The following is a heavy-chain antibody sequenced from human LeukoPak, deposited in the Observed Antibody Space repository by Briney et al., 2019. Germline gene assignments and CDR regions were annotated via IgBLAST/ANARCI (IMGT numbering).Heavy chain of an antibody. V-gene: IGHV3-30*02. CDR3: AKDRVYGDYVYAFDI. J-gene: IGHJ3*02. CDR2: IRYDGSNK. Sequence: GGSLRLSCAASGFTFSSYGMHWVRQAPGKGLEWVAFIRYDGSNKYYADSVKGRFTISRDNSKNTLYLQMNSLRAEDTAVYYCAKDRVYGDYVYAFDIWGEGTMVTVSS. CDR1: GFTFSSYG. D-gene: IGHD4-17*01.